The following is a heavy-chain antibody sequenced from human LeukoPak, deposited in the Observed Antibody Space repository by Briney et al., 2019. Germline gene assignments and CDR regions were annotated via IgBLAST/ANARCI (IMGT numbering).Heavy chain of an antibody. D-gene: IGHD3-10*01. CDR1: GYTFTGYY. CDR3: ARDPQWFGELGTHMDV. J-gene: IGHJ6*03. CDR2: INPNSGGT. Sequence: GASVKVSCKASGYTFTGYYMHWVRQAPGQGLEWMGWINPNSGGTNYAQKFQGRVTMTRDTSISTAYMELSRLRSDDTAVYYCARDPQWFGELGTHMDVWGKGTTVTVSS. V-gene: IGHV1-2*02.